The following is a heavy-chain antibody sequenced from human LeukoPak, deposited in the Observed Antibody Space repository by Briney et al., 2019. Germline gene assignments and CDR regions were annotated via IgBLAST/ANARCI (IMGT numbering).Heavy chain of an antibody. CDR3: ASLHCSSSSCTPSGFYHYGLDV. Sequence: SETLSLTCSVSGGSISSSSYYWGWGRQPPGKGLQWIGSIYCSGFTYQSPSLKSRATMSVDTSENQFSLKLSCVTAADTAVYYCASLHCSSSSCTPSGFYHYGLDVWGRGTPVTVS. CDR1: GGSISSSSYY. V-gene: IGHV4-39*01. J-gene: IGHJ6*02. D-gene: IGHD2-15*01. CDR2: IYCSGFT.